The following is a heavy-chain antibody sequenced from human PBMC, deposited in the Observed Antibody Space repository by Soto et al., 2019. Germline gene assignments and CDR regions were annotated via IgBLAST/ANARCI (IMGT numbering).Heavy chain of an antibody. CDR2: IYYSGST. CDR1: GGSISSGGYY. Sequence: QVQLQESGPGLVKPSQTLSLTCTVSGGSISSGGYYWSWIRQHPGKGLEWIGYIYYSGSTYYNPSLKSRVTISVDTSKKQFYLKLSSVTAAYTAVYYCARGKTGDHRYYFDEWGQGTLVTVSS. CDR3: ARGKTGDHRYYFDE. D-gene: IGHD4-17*01. V-gene: IGHV4-31*03. J-gene: IGHJ4*02.